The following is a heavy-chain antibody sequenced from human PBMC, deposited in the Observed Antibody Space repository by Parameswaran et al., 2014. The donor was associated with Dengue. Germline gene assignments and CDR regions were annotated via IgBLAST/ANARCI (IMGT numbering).Heavy chain of an antibody. CDR2: IIPILGIA. V-gene: IGHV1-69*10. CDR3: ARGNYYDSSGYYPAYYYMDV. J-gene: IGHJ6*03. Sequence: SWVRQAPGQGLEWMGGIIPILGIANYAQKFQGRVTITADESTSTAYMELSSLRSEDTAVYYCARGNYYDSSGYYPAYYYMDVWGKGTTVTVSS. D-gene: IGHD3-22*01.